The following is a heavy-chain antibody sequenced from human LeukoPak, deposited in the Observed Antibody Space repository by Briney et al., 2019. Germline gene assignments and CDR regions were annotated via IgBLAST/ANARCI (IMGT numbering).Heavy chain of an antibody. CDR3: VASSGSYHY. D-gene: IGHD3-10*01. V-gene: IGHV3-30*03. CDR1: GFIFDTHG. J-gene: IGHJ4*02. CDR2: MSYDGDDK. Sequence: GGSLRLSCAASGFIFDTHGMHWVRQTPGKGLQWVAIMSYDGDDKYYADSVKGRFTISRDNSKTALYLQMNSLRTEDTGVYYCVASSGSYHYWGQGTLVTVSS.